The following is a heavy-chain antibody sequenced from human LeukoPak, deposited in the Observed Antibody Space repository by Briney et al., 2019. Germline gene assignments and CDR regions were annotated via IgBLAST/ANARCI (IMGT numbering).Heavy chain of an antibody. D-gene: IGHD6-19*01. J-gene: IGHJ4*02. CDR1: GYTFTSYY. CDR3: AREGGWYYFDY. Sequence: ASVNVSCTASGYTFTSYYMHWVRQAPGQGLEWMGIINPNGGSTSYAQKFQGRVTMTRDTSTSTVYMELSSLRSEDTAVYYCAREGGWYYFDYWGQGTLVTVSS. V-gene: IGHV1-46*01. CDR2: INPNGGST.